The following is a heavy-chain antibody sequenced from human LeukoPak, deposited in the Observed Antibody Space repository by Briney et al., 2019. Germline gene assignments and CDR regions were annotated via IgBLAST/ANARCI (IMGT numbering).Heavy chain of an antibody. J-gene: IGHJ6*03. V-gene: IGHV5-51*01. D-gene: IGHD3-3*01. CDR2: IYPGDSDT. Sequence: GEPLKISCKGSGYSFTSYWIGRVPQMPGKGLEWMGIIYPGDSDTRHSPSFQGQVTITADKSISTAYLQWSSLKASDTAMYYCAVTSGITIFGVVPYYYYYMDVWGKGTTVTVSS. CDR3: AVTSGITIFGVVPYYYYYMDV. CDR1: GYSFTSYW.